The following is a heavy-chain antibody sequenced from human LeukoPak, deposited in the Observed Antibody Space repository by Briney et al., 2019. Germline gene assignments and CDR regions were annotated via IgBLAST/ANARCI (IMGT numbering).Heavy chain of an antibody. J-gene: IGHJ4*02. CDR1: GFTLRSYV. CDR3: AKDPWHYDDSSGSKSVDY. D-gene: IGHD3-22*01. V-gene: IGHV3-23*01. Sequence: PGGSLRLSCVAPGFTLRSYVMNWVRQTPGKGLEWVSDISGSGGSTYYADSVKGRFTISRDNSKNTLYLQMNSLRAEDTAVYYCAKDPWHYDDSSGSKSVDYWGQGTLVTVSS. CDR2: ISGSGGST.